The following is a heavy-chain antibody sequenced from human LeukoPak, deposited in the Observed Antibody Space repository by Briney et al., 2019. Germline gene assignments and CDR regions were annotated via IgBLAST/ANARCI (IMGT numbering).Heavy chain of an antibody. J-gene: IGHJ4*02. CDR3: AREESVVATGITGDY. CDR2: ISAYNGNT. D-gene: IGHD5-12*01. CDR1: GYTFTSYG. V-gene: IGHV1-18*01. Sequence: ASVKVSCKASGYTFTSYGFSWVRQAPGQGLEWMGWISAYNGNTNYAQKLQGRVTMTTDTSTSTAYMELRSLRSDDTAVYYCAREESVVATGITGDYWGQGALVTVSS.